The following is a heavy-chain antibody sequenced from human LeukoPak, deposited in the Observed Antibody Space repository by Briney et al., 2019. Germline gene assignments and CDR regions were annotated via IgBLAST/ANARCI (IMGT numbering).Heavy chain of an antibody. J-gene: IGHJ4*02. CDR3: AKEGRSLQTY. D-gene: IGHD5-24*01. V-gene: IGHV3-7*03. Sequence: GGSLRLSCAASGFMFSSNWMSWVRLAPGKGLEWVANIKEDGTETYYVDSVKGRFTISRDNAKISLYLQMNSLRAEDTAVYYCAKEGRSLQTYWGQGTLVTVSS. CDR1: GFMFSSNW. CDR2: IKEDGTET.